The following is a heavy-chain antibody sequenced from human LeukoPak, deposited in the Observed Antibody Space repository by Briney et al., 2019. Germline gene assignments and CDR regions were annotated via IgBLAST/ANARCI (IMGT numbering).Heavy chain of an antibody. V-gene: IGHV3-23*01. CDR3: TKKSPYGGVDD. J-gene: IGHJ4*02. CDR1: GFTFSTYA. Sequence: GGSRRHSCAASGFTFSTYAMSWVRQAPGKGLEWVSTISGSATGGNTYYADSVKGRFTISRDNSKNTLFLQMTSLTAEDTAVYYCTKKSPYGGVDDWSQGTLVTFSS. CDR2: ISGSATGGNT. D-gene: IGHD4-23*01.